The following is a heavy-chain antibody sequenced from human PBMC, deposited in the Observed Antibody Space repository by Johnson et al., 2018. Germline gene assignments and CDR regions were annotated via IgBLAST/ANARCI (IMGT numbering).Heavy chain of an antibody. Sequence: QVQLVQSGAEVKKXGASVKVXCKASGYTFTRYDINWVRQATGQGLEWMGWMNPNSGYTGYGQKFQGRVTMSRDTSISTAYMELNSLRSEDTAIYYCARTDGDLDYWGQGTLVTVSS. CDR2: MNPNSGYT. CDR1: GYTFTRYD. D-gene: IGHD4-17*01. V-gene: IGHV1-8*01. CDR3: ARTDGDLDY. J-gene: IGHJ4*02.